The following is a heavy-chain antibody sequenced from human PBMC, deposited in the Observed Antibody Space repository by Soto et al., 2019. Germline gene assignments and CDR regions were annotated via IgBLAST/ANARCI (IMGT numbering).Heavy chain of an antibody. J-gene: IGHJ3*02. Sequence: APVKVSCKVSGYTLTELSMHWVRQAPGKGLEWMGGFDPDAGDTIYAQKFQGRVTMTEDTSTDPAYMELSSLRSEDTAVYYCATRYDRSTGDFDILGQGTMVTFSS. D-gene: IGHD3-22*01. V-gene: IGHV1-24*01. CDR2: FDPDAGDT. CDR3: ATRYDRSTGDFDI. CDR1: GYTLTELS.